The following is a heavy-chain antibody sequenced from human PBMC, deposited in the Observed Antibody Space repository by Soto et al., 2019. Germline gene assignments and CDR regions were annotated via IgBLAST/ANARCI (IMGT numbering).Heavy chain of an antibody. CDR1: GGSFSGYY. Sequence: SETLSLTCAVYGGSFSGYYWSWIRRPPGKGLEWIGEINHSGSTNYNPSLKSRVTISVDTSKNQFSLKLSSVTAADTAVYYCARICHRGFRAWVHRTSNAFDIWGQGTMVTVSS. V-gene: IGHV4-34*01. CDR3: ARICHRGFRAWVHRTSNAFDI. D-gene: IGHD3-10*01. J-gene: IGHJ3*02. CDR2: INHSGST.